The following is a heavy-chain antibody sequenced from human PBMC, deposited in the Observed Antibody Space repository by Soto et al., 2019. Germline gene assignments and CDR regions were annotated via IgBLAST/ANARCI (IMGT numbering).Heavy chain of an antibody. J-gene: IGHJ4*02. CDR1: GYSFTSYW. Sequence: GESLKISCEASGYSFTSYWIAWVRQMPGKGLEWMGIIYPSDSDTRYSPSFQGQVTISVDKSISTAYLQWSSLKTSDTAMYYCARQLYSSSWYNWGQGALVTVSS. CDR3: ARQLYSSSWYN. D-gene: IGHD6-13*01. V-gene: IGHV5-51*01. CDR2: IYPSDSDT.